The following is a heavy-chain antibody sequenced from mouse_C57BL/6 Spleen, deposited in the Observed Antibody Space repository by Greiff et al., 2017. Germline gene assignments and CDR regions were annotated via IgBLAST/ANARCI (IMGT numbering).Heavy chain of an antibody. CDR2: IHPNSGST. CDR1: GYSFTSYW. Sequence: QVQLQQPGAELVQPGASVKLSCKASGYSFTSYWMHWVKQRPGQGLEWIGMIHPNSGSTNYKEKFTSKATLTVDKSSSTAYMQLSSLTSDDSAVYFCARNLLAYWGQGTLVTVSA. J-gene: IGHJ3*01. CDR3: ARNLLAY. V-gene: IGHV1-64*01.